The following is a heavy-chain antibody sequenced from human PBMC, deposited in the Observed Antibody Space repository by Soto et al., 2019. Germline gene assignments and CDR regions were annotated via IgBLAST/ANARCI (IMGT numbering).Heavy chain of an antibody. CDR2: INPSGGST. J-gene: IGHJ4*02. V-gene: IGHV1-46*01. CDR1: GYTLTIYY. Sequence: GASVKVSCKASGYTLTIYYMYWVRQAPGQGLEWMGIINPSGGSTSYAQKFQGRVTMTRDASTSTVYMELSSLRSEDTAVYYCARELSGWGLHYWGQGTLVTVSS. CDR3: ARELSGWGLHY. D-gene: IGHD6-19*01.